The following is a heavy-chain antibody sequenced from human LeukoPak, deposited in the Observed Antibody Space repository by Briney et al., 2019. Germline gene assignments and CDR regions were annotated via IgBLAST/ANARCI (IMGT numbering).Heavy chain of an antibody. CDR3: ARGGNGDYNY. CDR2: IIPILGIA. J-gene: IGHJ4*02. CDR1: GGTFSSYA. V-gene: IGHV1-69*04. D-gene: IGHD4-17*01. Sequence: SVKVPCKASGGTFSSYAISWVRQAPGQGLEWMGRIIPILGIANYAQKFQGRVTITADKSTSTAYMELSSLRSEDTAVYYCARGGNGDYNYWGQGTLVTVSS.